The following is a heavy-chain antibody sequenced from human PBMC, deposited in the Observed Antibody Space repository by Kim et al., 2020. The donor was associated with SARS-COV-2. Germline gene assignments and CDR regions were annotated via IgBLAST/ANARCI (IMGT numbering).Heavy chain of an antibody. J-gene: IGHJ6*02. CDR1: GGSISSGSYY. CDR3: ARDGSGGMATISVNYYYGMDV. CDR2: IYTSGST. V-gene: IGHV4-61*02. D-gene: IGHD5-12*01. Sequence: SETLSLTCTVSGGSISSGSYYWSWIRQPAGKGLEWIGRIYTSGSTNYNPSLKSRVTISVDTSKNQFSLKLSSVTAADTAVYYCARDGSGGMATISVNYYYGMDVWGQGTTVTVSS.